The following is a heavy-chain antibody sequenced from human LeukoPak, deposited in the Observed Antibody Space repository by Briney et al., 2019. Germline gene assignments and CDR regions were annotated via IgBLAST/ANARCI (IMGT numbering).Heavy chain of an antibody. J-gene: IGHJ4*02. CDR2: ISSSSSYI. Sequence: GGSLRLSCAASGFTFSSYSMNWVRQAPGKGLEWVSSISSSSSYIYYADSVKGRFTIPRDNAKNSLYLQMNSLRAEDTAVYYCARDRYDGSGFDYWGQGTLVTVSS. CDR1: GFTFSSYS. D-gene: IGHD3-10*01. V-gene: IGHV3-21*01. CDR3: ARDRYDGSGFDY.